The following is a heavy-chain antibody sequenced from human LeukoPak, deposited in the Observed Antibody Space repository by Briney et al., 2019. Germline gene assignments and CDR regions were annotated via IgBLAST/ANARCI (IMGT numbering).Heavy chain of an antibody. CDR2: INHSGST. D-gene: IGHD3-16*01. CDR1: GGSFGGYY. V-gene: IGHV4-34*01. CDR3: AKKKRSTPYFDY. J-gene: IGHJ4*02. Sequence: SETLSLTCAVYGGSFGGYYWSWIRQPPGKGLEWIGEINHSGSTNYNPSLKSRVTISVDTSKNQFSLKLSSVTAADTAVYYCAKKKRSTPYFDYWGQGTLVTVSS.